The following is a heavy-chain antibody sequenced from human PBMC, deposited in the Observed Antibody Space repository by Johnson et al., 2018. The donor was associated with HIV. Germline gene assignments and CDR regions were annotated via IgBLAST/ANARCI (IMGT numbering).Heavy chain of an antibody. CDR3: ARVLQSVGTTWYSFEI. V-gene: IGHV3-20*04. CDR1: GFTFDDYG. Sequence: QLVESGGGVVRPGGSLRLSCVASGFTFDDYGMSWVRQAPGKGLEWVSGINWNGGSTGYADSVKGRFTISRDNAKNSLYLQMNSLRVEDTAVEYCARVLQSVGTTWYSFEIWGQGTVVTVSS. CDR2: INWNGGST. D-gene: IGHD1-26*01. J-gene: IGHJ3*02.